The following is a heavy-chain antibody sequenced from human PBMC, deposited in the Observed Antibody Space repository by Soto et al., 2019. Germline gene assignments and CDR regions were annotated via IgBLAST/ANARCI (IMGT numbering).Heavy chain of an antibody. CDR2: ISYDGSNK. J-gene: IGHJ4*02. D-gene: IGHD5-18*01. CDR3: AREPISGYSYGIDY. CDR1: GFTFSSYA. Sequence: GGSLRLSCAASGFTFSSYAMHWVRQAPGKGLEWVAVISYDGSNKYYPDSVKGRFTISRDNSKNTLYLQMNSLRAEDTAVYYCAREPISGYSYGIDYWGQGTLVTVSS. V-gene: IGHV3-30-3*01.